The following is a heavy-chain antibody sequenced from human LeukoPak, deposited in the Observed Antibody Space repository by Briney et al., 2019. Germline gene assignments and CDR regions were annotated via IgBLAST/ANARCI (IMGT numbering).Heavy chain of an antibody. CDR3: ARGTARGYDFWSGYYFDY. J-gene: IGHJ4*02. CDR2: INPNSGGT. Sequence: ASVKVSCKASGYTFTGYYMHWVRQAPGQGLEWMGWINPNSGGTNYAQKFQGRVTMTRDTSISTAYMELSRLRSDDTAVYYCARGTARGYDFWSGYYFDYWGQGTLVTVSS. CDR1: GYTFTGYY. D-gene: IGHD3-3*01. V-gene: IGHV1-2*02.